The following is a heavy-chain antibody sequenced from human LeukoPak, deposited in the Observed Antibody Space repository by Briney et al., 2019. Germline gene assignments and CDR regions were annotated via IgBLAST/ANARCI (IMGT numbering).Heavy chain of an antibody. V-gene: IGHV1-18*01. D-gene: IGHD3-10*01. CDR3: ARDTYYYGSGTYAWYLDL. J-gene: IGHJ2*01. CDR2: ISAYNGNT. Sequence: ASVKVSCKASGYTFTSYGSSWLRQAAGQGLEWMGWISAYNGNTNYAQKLQGRVTMTTDTSTSTAYMELRSLRSDDTAVYYCARDTYYYGSGTYAWYLDLWGRGTLVTVSS. CDR1: GYTFTSYG.